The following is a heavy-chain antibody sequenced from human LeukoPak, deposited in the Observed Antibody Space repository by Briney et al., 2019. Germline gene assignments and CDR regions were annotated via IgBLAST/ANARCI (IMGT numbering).Heavy chain of an antibody. D-gene: IGHD3-10*01. CDR3: AKGFGIDY. CDR1: GFPYSNYA. J-gene: IGHJ4*02. CDR2: IYGSGGST. Sequence: GGPLRLPCGLSGFPYSNYAMSWVRQAARKGLEWISAIYGSGGSTYYPAPVKGRFTTSEDNYKNTLYLQMNSLRAEDTAVYYCAKGFGIDYWGQGALVTVSS. V-gene: IGHV3-23*01.